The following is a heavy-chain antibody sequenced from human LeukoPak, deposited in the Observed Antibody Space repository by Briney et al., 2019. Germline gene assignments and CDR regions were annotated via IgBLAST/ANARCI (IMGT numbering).Heavy chain of an antibody. V-gene: IGHV3-23*01. D-gene: IGHD3-22*01. CDR2: ISGRGGRT. Sequence: GGSLRLSCAVSGLTLSKYGMSGVRQAPGRGREGVAGISGRGGRTKYADAVKGRFTISRDNAKNTLFLQMNSLRVEDTAVYFCAKRGVVIRVILVGFHKEAYYFDSWGQGALVTVSS. CDR1: GLTLSKYG. CDR3: AKRGVVIRVILVGFHKEAYYFDS. J-gene: IGHJ4*02.